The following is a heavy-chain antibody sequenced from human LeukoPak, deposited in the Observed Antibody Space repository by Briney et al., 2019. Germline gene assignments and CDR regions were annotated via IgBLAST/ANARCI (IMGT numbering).Heavy chain of an antibody. V-gene: IGHV1-69*05. Sequence: GASVKVSCKASGGTFSSYAISWVRQAPGQGLEWMGEIIPIFGTANYAQKFQGRVTITTDESTSTAYMELSSLRSEDTAVYYCARSRGSGSFYFDYWGQGTLVTVSS. CDR1: GGTFSSYA. CDR2: IIPIFGTA. D-gene: IGHD3-10*01. CDR3: ARSRGSGSFYFDY. J-gene: IGHJ4*02.